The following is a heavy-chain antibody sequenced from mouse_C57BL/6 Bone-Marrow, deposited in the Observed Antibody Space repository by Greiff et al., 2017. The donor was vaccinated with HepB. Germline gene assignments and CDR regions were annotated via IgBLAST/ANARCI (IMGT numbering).Heavy chain of an antibody. V-gene: IGHV1-69*01. J-gene: IGHJ4*01. Sequence: QVQLQQPGAELVMPGASVKLSCKASGYTFTSYWMHWVKQRPGQGLEWIGEIDPSDSYTNYNQKFKGKSTLTVDKSSSTAYMQLSSLTSEDAAVYYCARGGYSTYDAMDYWGQGTSVTVSS. CDR3: ARGGYSTYDAMDY. CDR2: IDPSDSYT. CDR1: GYTFTSYW. D-gene: IGHD2-5*01.